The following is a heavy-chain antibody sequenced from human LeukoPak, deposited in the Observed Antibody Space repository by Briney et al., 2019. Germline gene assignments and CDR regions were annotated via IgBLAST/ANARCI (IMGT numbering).Heavy chain of an antibody. CDR1: GYTFTSYD. Sequence: ASVKVSCKASGYTFTSYDINWVRQATGQGLEWMGWMNPNSGNTGYAQKFQGRVTMTRNTSISAAYMELSSLRSADAAVYYCARGSLLYGSNSGVDYWGQETLVTVSS. CDR3: ARGSLLYGSNSGVDY. CDR2: MNPNSGNT. D-gene: IGHD4-23*01. J-gene: IGHJ4*02. V-gene: IGHV1-8*01.